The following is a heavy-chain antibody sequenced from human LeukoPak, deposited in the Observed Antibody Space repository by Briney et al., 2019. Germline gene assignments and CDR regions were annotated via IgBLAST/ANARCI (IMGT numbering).Heavy chain of an antibody. D-gene: IGHD3-22*01. V-gene: IGHV1-8*01. CDR1: GYTFTSYD. CDR2: MNPNSGNT. J-gene: IGHJ4*02. Sequence: ASVKVSCKASGYTFTSYDINWVRQATGQGLEWIGWMNPNSGNTGYAQKFQGRVTMTTDTSTSTAYMELRGLRSDDTAVYYCARSYYYDSSGYEEDFDYWGQGTLLTVSS. CDR3: ARSYYYDSSGYEEDFDY.